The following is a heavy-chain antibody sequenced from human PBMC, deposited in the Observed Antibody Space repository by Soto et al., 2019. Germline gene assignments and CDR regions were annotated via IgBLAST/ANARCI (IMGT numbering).Heavy chain of an antibody. CDR3: ARHLMAPGSTGAFDI. J-gene: IGHJ3*02. Sequence: GGSLRLSCAASGFTFSNYYMSWIRQAPGKGPEWVSGISSSGSNTNYADSVKGRFTISRDNAKNSVYLQMKSLRAEDTAVYYCARHLMAPGSTGAFDIWGQGTLVTVSS. CDR2: ISSSGSNT. CDR1: GFTFSNYY. V-gene: IGHV3-11*06. D-gene: IGHD6-13*01.